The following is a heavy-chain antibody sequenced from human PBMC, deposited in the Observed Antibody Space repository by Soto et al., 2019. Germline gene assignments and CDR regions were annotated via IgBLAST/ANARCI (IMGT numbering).Heavy chain of an antibody. CDR2: VFHTGGT. V-gene: IGHV4-4*02. D-gene: IGHD6-19*01. CDR1: SDSIAGENW. CDR3: ARVFSSGSGWMYYFDF. J-gene: IGHJ4*02. Sequence: QVQLQESGPGLVKPSETLSLTCTVSSDSIAGENWWSWVRQPPGLGLEWIGEVFHTGGTNYNPSLKSRVTMEVDKSKNHFALVLISATAADTSVYYCARVFSSGSGWMYYFDFWGQGTLVSVSS.